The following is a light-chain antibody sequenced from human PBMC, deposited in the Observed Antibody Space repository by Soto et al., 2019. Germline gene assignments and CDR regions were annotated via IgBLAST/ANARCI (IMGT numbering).Light chain of an antibody. V-gene: IGKV1-39*01. J-gene: IGKJ1*01. Sequence: DIQMTQSPSSLSASVEDRVIITCRASQSISNHLNWYQQKPGKAPKLLIFAASSLQSGVPSRFSGSGSGTDFTLTITSLQPEDSATYYCQHSYGTPRTFGQGTKVDIK. CDR1: QSISNH. CDR2: AAS. CDR3: QHSYGTPRT.